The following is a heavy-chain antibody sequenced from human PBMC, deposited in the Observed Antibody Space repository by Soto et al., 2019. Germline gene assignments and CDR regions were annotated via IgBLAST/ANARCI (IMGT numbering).Heavy chain of an antibody. D-gene: IGHD4-4*01. CDR3: PSAAYYRIHY. J-gene: IGHJ4*02. CDR1: GDSISSDNW. CDR2: MYPSGSA. Sequence: QVQLQESGPGLVKPSETLSLTCAVSGDSISSDNWWSWVRQPPGKGLEWIGEMYPSGSANYNPSLKSRVTISIDKSNNQLALKLTSVTAAGPAVYYCPSAAYYRIHYWGQGTLATVSS. V-gene: IGHV4-4*02.